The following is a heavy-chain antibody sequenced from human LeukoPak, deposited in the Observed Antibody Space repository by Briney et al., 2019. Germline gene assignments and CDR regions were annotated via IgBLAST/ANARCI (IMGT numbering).Heavy chain of an antibody. CDR1: GFTFSSYS. V-gene: IGHV3-48*01. Sequence: GGSLRLSCAASGFTFSSYSMNWVRQAPGKGLEWVSYISSSSSTIYYADSVKGRFTISRDNAKNSLYLQMNSLRAEDTAVYYCASGLVVGALFPFDYWGQGTLVTVSS. J-gene: IGHJ4*02. D-gene: IGHD1-26*01. CDR2: ISSSSSTI. CDR3: ASGLVVGALFPFDY.